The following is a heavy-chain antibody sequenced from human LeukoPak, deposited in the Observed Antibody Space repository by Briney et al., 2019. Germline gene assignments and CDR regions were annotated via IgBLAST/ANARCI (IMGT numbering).Heavy chain of an antibody. CDR1: GYTFTSYG. Sequence: RASVKVSCKASGYTFTSYGISWVRQAPGQGLEWMGWISAYNGNTNYAQKLQGRVTMTTDTSTSTAYVELRSLRSEDTAVYYCASRAYWSIGYYGMDVWGQGTTVTVSS. D-gene: IGHD3-16*01. CDR2: ISAYNGNT. V-gene: IGHV1-18*01. CDR3: ASRAYWSIGYYGMDV. J-gene: IGHJ6*02.